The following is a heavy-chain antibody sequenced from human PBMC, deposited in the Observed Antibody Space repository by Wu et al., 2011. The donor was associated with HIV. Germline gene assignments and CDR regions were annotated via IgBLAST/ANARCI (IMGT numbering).Heavy chain of an antibody. D-gene: IGHD1-14*01. Sequence: QVQLVQSGSEIKTPGSSVKVSCKASGGTFSSHTITWVRQAPGQGLEWMGRIIPIFDTPTYARQFQGRVTLTADKSTGTAYLELSSLTSEDTAVYYCARDGTGDDVTSYFDYWGREPWSSSPQ. J-gene: IGHJ4*02. V-gene: IGHV1-69*08. CDR3: ARDGTGDDVTSYFDY. CDR2: IIPIFDTP. CDR1: GGTFSSHT.